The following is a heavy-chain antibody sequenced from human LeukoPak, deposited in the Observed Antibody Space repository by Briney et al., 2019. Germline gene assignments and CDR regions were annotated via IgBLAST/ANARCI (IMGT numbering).Heavy chain of an antibody. CDR1: GFTFSSYA. CDR3: AKGTKLAVAANNYFDY. CDR2: ISGSGGST. D-gene: IGHD2-15*01. J-gene: IGHJ4*02. Sequence: GGSLRLSCAASGFTFSSYAMSWVRQAPGKGVEWVSAISGSGGSTYYADSVKGRFTISRDNSKNTLYLQMNSLRAEDTAVYYCAKGTKLAVAANNYFDYWGQGTLLTVSS. V-gene: IGHV3-23*01.